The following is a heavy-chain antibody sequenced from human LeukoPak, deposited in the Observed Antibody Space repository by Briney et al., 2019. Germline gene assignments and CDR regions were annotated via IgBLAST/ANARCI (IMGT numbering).Heavy chain of an antibody. CDR3: ARAGSLRKYDFWSGYYGAYHYMDV. J-gene: IGHJ6*03. CDR2: MNPNSGNT. Sequence: ASVKVSCKASGYTFTSYDINWVRQATGQGLEWMGWMNPNSGNTGYAQKFQGRVTMTRNTSISTAYMELSSLRSEDTAVYYCARAGSLRKYDFWSGYYGAYHYMDVWGKGTTVTVSS. CDR1: GYTFTSYD. D-gene: IGHD3-3*01. V-gene: IGHV1-8*01.